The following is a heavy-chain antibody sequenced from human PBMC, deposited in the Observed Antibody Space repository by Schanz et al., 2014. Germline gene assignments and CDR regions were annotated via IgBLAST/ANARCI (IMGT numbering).Heavy chain of an antibody. J-gene: IGHJ4*02. Sequence: EVQLVESGGGLVQPGGSLRLSCAASGFTFSSYAMTWVRQAPGMGLEWVSAISGRDGSTYYADSVKGRFTISRDNSKNTLYLQMISLRPEDTAVYYCAKYRGYYRVSGSYRELEYWGQGTLVTVSS. CDR2: ISGRDGST. D-gene: IGHD3-10*01. CDR1: GFTFSSYA. V-gene: IGHV3-23*04. CDR3: AKYRGYYRVSGSYRELEY.